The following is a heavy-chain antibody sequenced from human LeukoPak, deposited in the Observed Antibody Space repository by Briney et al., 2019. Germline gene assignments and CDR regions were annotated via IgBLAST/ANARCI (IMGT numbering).Heavy chain of an antibody. CDR2: INPSGGST. J-gene: IGHJ6*02. Sequence: ASVKVSCKASGYTFTSYYMHWVRQAPGQGLEWMGIINPSGGSTSYAQKFQGGVTMTRDTSTSTVYMELSSLRSEDTAVYYCASAYLYDYAAGDVWGQGTTVTVSS. CDR1: GYTFTSYY. V-gene: IGHV1-46*01. CDR3: ASAYLYDYAAGDV. D-gene: IGHD3-16*01.